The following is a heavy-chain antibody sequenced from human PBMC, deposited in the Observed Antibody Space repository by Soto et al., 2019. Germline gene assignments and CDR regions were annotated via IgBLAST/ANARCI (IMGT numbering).Heavy chain of an antibody. CDR2: IFYIGST. Sequence: SETLSLTCTVSGGSISNYYWTWIRQPPGKRLEWIGYIFYIGSTTYNPSLKSRVTISVDTSKNQFSLKLSSVTAADTAVYYCARATGNDWRYDYRGRGTLVTVSS. D-gene: IGHD5-12*01. CDR1: GGSISNYY. CDR3: ARATGNDWRYDY. V-gene: IGHV4-59*01. J-gene: IGHJ4*02.